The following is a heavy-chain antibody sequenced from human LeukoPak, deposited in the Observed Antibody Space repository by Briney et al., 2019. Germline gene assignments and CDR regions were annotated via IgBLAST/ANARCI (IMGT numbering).Heavy chain of an antibody. D-gene: IGHD3-22*01. V-gene: IGHV3-7*01. CDR2: INPDGSAT. J-gene: IGHJ4*02. CDR3: AREGLTYYYDSSGYHDY. Sequence: GGSLRLSCAASGFTFRSDWMSWVRQSPEKGLEWAANINPDGSATYYVDSVKGRFTISRDNSKNTLYLQMNSLRAEDTAVYYCAREGLTYYYDSSGYHDYWGQGTLVTVSS. CDR1: GFTFRSDW.